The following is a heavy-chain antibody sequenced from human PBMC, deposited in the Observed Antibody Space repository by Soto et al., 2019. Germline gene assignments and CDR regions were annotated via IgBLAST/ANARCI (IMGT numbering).Heavy chain of an antibody. CDR2: IYWDDDR. V-gene: IGHV2-5*02. CDR3: AHSQRGPRDF. J-gene: IGHJ4*02. Sequence: QITLKESGPMLVRPTQTLTLTCTFSGFSLSTSGVAVAWIRQPPGEALEWLALIYWDDDRRYNSSLKSRLTTTRDTSKHQVVLTMPNMDPMDTATYFCAHSQRGPRDFWGPGILVTVSS. D-gene: IGHD5-12*01. CDR1: GFSLSTSGVA.